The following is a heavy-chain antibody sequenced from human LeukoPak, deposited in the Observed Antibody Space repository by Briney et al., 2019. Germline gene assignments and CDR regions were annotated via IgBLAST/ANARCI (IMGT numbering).Heavy chain of an antibody. V-gene: IGHV4-39*01. CDR3: ARLLKSSSYAFDI. Sequence: PSETLSLTCTVSGGSISSSSYYWGWIRQPPGKGLEWIGSIYYSGSTYYNPSLKSRVTISVDTSKNQFSLKLSSVTAADTAVYYCARLLKSSSYAFDIWGQGTMVTVSS. CDR2: IYYSGST. CDR1: GGSISSSSYY. J-gene: IGHJ3*02. D-gene: IGHD6-6*01.